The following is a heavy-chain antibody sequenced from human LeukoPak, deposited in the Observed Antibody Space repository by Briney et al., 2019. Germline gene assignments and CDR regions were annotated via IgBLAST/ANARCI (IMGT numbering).Heavy chain of an antibody. CDR1: GYTFTGYY. CDR2: INPNSGGT. J-gene: IGHJ4*02. CDR3: AEDGIRDFDCHDY. Sequence: ASAKVSCKASGYTFTGYYMHWVRQATGQGLEWMGWINPNSGGTNYAQKFQGRVTMTRDTSISTAYMELSRLRSDDTAFFFQAEDGIRDFDCHDYWGQGTLVTVSS. V-gene: IGHV1-2*02. D-gene: IGHD3-9*01.